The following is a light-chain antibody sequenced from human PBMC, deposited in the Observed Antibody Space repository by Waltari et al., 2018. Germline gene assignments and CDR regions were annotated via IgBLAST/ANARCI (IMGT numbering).Light chain of an antibody. Sequence: DIQMTQSPSSLSASVGDRVTITCQANQAISNYLNWYQQQPGKAPKLMIYDASNLETGFPSRFSGSGSGTDFTFTISSLQPEDIATYYCQQYDNLPTLTFGGGTKVEIK. CDR1: QAISNY. CDR3: QQYDNLPTLT. V-gene: IGKV1-33*01. J-gene: IGKJ4*01. CDR2: DAS.